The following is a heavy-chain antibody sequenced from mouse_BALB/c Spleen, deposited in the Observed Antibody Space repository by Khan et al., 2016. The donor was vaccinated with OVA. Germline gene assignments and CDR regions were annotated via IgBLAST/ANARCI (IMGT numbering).Heavy chain of an antibody. V-gene: IGHV3-2*02. CDR3: SRSGTITTVVATDFDY. D-gene: IGHD1-1*01. J-gene: IGHJ2*01. Sequence: EVQLQESGPGLVKPSQSLSLTCTVTGYSITSDYAWNWIRQFPGNKLEWMGYISYSGRTSYNPSLKSRISITRATSKNQFFLQLTSVTTEDTATYYCSRSGTITTVVATDFDYGGQGTTLTASS. CDR1: GYSITSDYA. CDR2: ISYSGRT.